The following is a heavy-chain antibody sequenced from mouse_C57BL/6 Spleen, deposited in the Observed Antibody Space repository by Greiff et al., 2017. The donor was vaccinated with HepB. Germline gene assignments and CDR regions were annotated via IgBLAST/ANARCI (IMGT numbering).Heavy chain of an antibody. Sequence: QVQLQQSGPELVKPGASVKISCKASGYAFSSSWMNWVKQRPGKGLEWIGRIYPGDGDTNYNGKFKGKATLTADKSSSTAYMQLSSLTSEDSAVYFCARSLYDGYYSWFAYWGQGTLVTVSA. CDR3: ARSLYDGYYSWFAY. J-gene: IGHJ3*01. CDR1: GYAFSSSW. V-gene: IGHV1-82*01. CDR2: IYPGDGDT. D-gene: IGHD2-3*01.